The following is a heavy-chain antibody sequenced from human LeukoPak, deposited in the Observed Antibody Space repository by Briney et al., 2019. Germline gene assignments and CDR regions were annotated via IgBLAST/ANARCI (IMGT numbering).Heavy chain of an antibody. CDR3: ARDRTLEHGVLDY. J-gene: IGHJ4*02. D-gene: IGHD1/OR15-1a*01. CDR2: IYTSGST. Sequence: SETLSLTCTVSGGSISSGSYYWSWIRQPAGKGLEWIGRIYTSGSTNYNPSLKSRVTISVDTSKNQFSLKLSSVTAADTAVYYCARDRTLEHGVLDYWGQGTLVTVSS. CDR1: GGSISSGSYY. V-gene: IGHV4-61*02.